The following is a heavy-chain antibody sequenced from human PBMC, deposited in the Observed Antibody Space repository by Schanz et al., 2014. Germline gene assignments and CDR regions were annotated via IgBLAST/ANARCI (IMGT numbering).Heavy chain of an antibody. CDR1: GFTFDDYA. J-gene: IGHJ3*02. Sequence: EVQLVESGGGVVRPGGSLRLSCAASGFTFDDYAMSWVRQAPGKGLEWVSGLSASGGHTYYADSVKGRFTISRDNSKNTVYLEMNNVRVDDTAVYYCAKGVGGGLLLGSTFDNWGQGTMXTVTS. CDR3: AKGVGGGLLLGSTFDN. D-gene: IGHD3-16*01. V-gene: IGHV3-23*04. CDR2: LSASGGHT.